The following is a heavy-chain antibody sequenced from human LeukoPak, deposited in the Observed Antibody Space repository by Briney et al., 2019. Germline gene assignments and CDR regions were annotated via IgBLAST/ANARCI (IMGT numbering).Heavy chain of an antibody. CDR3: ARDRRIRGTYYYYGTDV. Sequence: GGSLRLSCAVSGFTFSSYEMNWVRQAPGKGLEWVSFISSRGNTIYYADSVKGRFTISRDNAKNSVYLQMNSLRAEDTAVYYCARDRRIRGTYYYYGTDVWGHGTTVTVSS. V-gene: IGHV3-48*03. J-gene: IGHJ6*02. D-gene: IGHD3-16*01. CDR1: GFTFSSYE. CDR2: ISSRGNTI.